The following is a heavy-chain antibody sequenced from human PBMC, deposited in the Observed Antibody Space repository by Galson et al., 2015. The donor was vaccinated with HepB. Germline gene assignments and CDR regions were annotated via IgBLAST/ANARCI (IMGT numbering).Heavy chain of an antibody. CDR2: IYSGGST. V-gene: IGHV3-53*01. CDR3: ARGSGWSRVWYIDL. CDR1: GFTVSSNY. J-gene: IGHJ2*01. Sequence: SPRHSCAASGFTVSSNYMSWVRQAPGKGLEWVSVIYSGGSTYYADSVKGRFTISRDNSKNTLYLQMNSLRAEDTAVYYCARGSGWSRVWYIDLWGRGTLVTVSS. D-gene: IGHD6-19*01.